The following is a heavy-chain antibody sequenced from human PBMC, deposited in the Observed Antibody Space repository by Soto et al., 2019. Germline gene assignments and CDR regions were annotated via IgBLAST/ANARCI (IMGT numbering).Heavy chain of an antibody. Sequence: GSLRLSCAASGFTFSSYGMHWVRQAPGKGLEWVALISYDGSNRFYVDSVKGRFTISRDNSKNTLYLQMSSLRAEDTAVYYCAKEQLAPFDYWGQGTLVTVSS. J-gene: IGHJ4*02. CDR3: AKEQLAPFDY. CDR2: ISYDGSNR. V-gene: IGHV3-30*18. CDR1: GFTFSSYG. D-gene: IGHD1-1*01.